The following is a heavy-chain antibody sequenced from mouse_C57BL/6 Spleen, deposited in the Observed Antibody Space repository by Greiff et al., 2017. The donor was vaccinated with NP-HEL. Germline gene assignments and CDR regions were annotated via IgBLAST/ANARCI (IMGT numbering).Heavy chain of an antibody. CDR3: ARSPSGGVLMDY. CDR1: GYTFTSSW. Sequence: QVQLQQPGAELVKPGASVKMSCKASGYTFTSSWITWVKQRPGQGLEWIGDIYPGSGSTNYNEKFKSKATLTVDTSSSTAYMQLSSLTSEDSAVYYCARSPSGGVLMDYWGQGTSVTVSS. D-gene: IGHD3-1*01. CDR2: IYPGSGST. V-gene: IGHV1-55*01. J-gene: IGHJ4*01.